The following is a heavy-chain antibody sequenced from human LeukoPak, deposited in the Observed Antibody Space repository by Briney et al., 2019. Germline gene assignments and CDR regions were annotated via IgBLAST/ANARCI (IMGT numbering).Heavy chain of an antibody. J-gene: IGHJ4*02. Sequence: GASVKVSCKASGYTFTGYYMHWVRQAPGQGLEWMGWINPNSGGTNYAQKFQGRVTMTRDTSISTAYMELSRLRSDDTAVYYCARVQRSGYYRYYFDYWGQGTLVTVSS. V-gene: IGHV1-2*02. CDR1: GYTFTGYY. CDR3: ARVQRSGYYRYYFDY. CDR2: INPNSGGT. D-gene: IGHD3-3*01.